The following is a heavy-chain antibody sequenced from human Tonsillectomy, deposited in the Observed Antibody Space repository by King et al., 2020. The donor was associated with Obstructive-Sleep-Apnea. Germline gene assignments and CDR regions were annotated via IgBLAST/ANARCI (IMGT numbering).Heavy chain of an antibody. CDR2: VSGSGGST. Sequence: VQLVESGGGLVQPGGSLRLSCAVSGFTFSSYVMSWVRQAPGKGLEWVSCVSGSGGSTYYAGSGKGRLTISRDNSKKILYLQMNRLRAEDTALYYCAKEYRLILSGYTYGPSVDYWGQGTLVTVSS. CDR3: AKEYRLILSGYTYGPSVDY. D-gene: IGHD5-18*01. J-gene: IGHJ4*02. CDR1: GFTFSSYV. V-gene: IGHV3-23*04.